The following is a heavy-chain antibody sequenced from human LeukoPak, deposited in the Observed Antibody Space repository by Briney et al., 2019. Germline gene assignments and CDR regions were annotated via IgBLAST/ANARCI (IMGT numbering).Heavy chain of an antibody. CDR1: GYTFTGYH. CDR3: ARDTRYCSSTSCSGGYYMDV. Sequence: ASVKVSCKSSGYTFTGYHMHWVRQASGHGLAWMGWINPNSGGTNYAQKFQGRVTRTRDTSISTAYMELSRLRSDDTAVYYCARDTRYCSSTSCSGGYYMDVWGKGTTVTVSS. V-gene: IGHV1-2*02. CDR2: INPNSGGT. D-gene: IGHD2-2*01. J-gene: IGHJ6*03.